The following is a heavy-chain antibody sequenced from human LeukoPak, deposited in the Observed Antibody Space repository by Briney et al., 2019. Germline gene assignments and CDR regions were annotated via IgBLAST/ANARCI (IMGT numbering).Heavy chain of an antibody. CDR2: IGYTGNT. CDR3: ARGYYYDSSGYYLDY. D-gene: IGHD3-22*01. Sequence: SETLSLTCSVSGGSTSGSYWSWIRQPPGKGLEWIGYIGYTGNTNQNPSLKSRVTMSVDTSRTQFSLKLSSVTAADTAVYYCARGYYYDSSGYYLDYWGQGTLVTVSS. CDR1: GGSTSGSY. J-gene: IGHJ4*02. V-gene: IGHV4-59*12.